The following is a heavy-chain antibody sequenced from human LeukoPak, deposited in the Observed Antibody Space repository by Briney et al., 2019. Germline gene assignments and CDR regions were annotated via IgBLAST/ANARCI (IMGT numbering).Heavy chain of an antibody. J-gene: IGHJ4*02. CDR2: ISAYNGNT. CDR1: GYTFTSYD. V-gene: IGHV1-18*01. Sequence: ASVKVSCKASGYTFTSYDINWVRQAPGQGLEWMGWISAYNGNTNYAQKFQGRVTMTTDTSTSTAYMELRSLRSDDTAVYYCAREGSSWYEFGYWGQGTLVTVSS. D-gene: IGHD6-13*01. CDR3: AREGSSWYEFGY.